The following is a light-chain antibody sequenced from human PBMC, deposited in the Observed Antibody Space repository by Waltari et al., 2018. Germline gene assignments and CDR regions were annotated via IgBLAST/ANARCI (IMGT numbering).Light chain of an antibody. CDR2: KVS. CDR3: QQFFNYPYT. V-gene: IGKV1-5*03. CDR1: QRVSAW. J-gene: IGKJ2*01. Sequence: IQKTQSPSTLSASVRVRVTITCRARQRVSAWLVWYQQKPGEAPKVVIYKVSSLENGVPPRFSGSGFGTEFNLTITSLQPDDFATYYCQQFFNYPYTFGQGTKLE.